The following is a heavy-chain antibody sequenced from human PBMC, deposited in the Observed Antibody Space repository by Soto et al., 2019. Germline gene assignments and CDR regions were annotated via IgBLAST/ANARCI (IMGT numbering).Heavy chain of an antibody. J-gene: IGHJ4*02. D-gene: IGHD3-10*02. V-gene: IGHV1-2*02. Sequence: ASVKVSCKTSGYFFTSYYIHWVRQAPGQGLEWMGWINPNNGGTNSAQKFQGRVTMTSDTSINTAYMEITSLRSDDTALYYCARGQLLFAYWGQGTPVTVSS. CDR2: INPNNGGT. CDR3: ARGQLLFAY. CDR1: GYFFTSYY.